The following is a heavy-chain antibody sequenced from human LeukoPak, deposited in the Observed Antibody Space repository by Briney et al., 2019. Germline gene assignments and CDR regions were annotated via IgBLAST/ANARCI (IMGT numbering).Heavy chain of an antibody. Sequence: ASVKVSCETSGYTFSDYYLHWVRQAPGQGLEWMGIINPSGGSTSYAQKFQGRVTMTRDTSTSTVYMELSSLRSEDTAVYYCATRDGYNDYWGQGTLVTVSS. CDR3: ATRDGYNDY. J-gene: IGHJ4*02. V-gene: IGHV1-46*01. D-gene: IGHD5-24*01. CDR2: INPSGGST. CDR1: GYTFSDYY.